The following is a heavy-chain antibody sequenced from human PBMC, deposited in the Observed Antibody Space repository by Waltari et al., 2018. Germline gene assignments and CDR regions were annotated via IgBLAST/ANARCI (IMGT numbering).Heavy chain of an antibody. D-gene: IGHD6-19*01. CDR2: IKQDGSVK. CDR3: AILAVDDAFDI. CDR1: GFTFRSYW. V-gene: IGHV3-7*01. Sequence: EVQLVESGGGLVQPGGSLRLSCAASGFTFRSYWMSWVRQAPGKGLEWVANIKQDGSVKYYVDSVKGRFTISRDNAKNSLYLQMNSLRAEDTAVYYCAILAVDDAFDIWGQGTMVTVSS. J-gene: IGHJ3*02.